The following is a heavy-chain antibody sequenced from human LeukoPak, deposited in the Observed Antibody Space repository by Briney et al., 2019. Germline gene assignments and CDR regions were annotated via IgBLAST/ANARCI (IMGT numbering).Heavy chain of an antibody. CDR3: ARAQGNGLIDF. CDR1: GDSISSSKKY. CDR2: IYYSGNT. J-gene: IGHJ4*02. V-gene: IGHV4-39*01. D-gene: IGHD3/OR15-3a*01. Sequence: PSETLSLTCTVSGDSISSSKKYWGWVRRPRGKGLEWIGSIYYSGNTYYNPSLKSRDTISLDTSRTQFSLRLSSVTAADTADYYCARAQGNGLIDFWGQGTLVTVSS.